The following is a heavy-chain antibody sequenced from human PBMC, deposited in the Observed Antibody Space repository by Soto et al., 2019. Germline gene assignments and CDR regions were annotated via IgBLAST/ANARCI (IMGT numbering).Heavy chain of an antibody. D-gene: IGHD2-15*01. CDR3: ARCRLISLYYCDS. V-gene: IGHV3-13*01. J-gene: IGHJ4*02. CDR2: IGTSGDT. CDR1: GFTFSNYD. Sequence: EVQLVESGGGLVQPGGSLRLSCAASGFTFSNYDMHWVRQVTGKGLEWVSTIGTSGDTYYPGSVKGRCTISRENAKIPLYLQMNSLRAEDSAVDYFARCRLISLYYCDSWVQGTLVTVSS.